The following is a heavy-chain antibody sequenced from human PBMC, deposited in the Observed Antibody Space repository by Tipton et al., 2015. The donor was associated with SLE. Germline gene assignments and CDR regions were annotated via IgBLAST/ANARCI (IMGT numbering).Heavy chain of an antibody. CDR2: IHYSGRT. J-gene: IGHJ4*02. V-gene: IGHV4-59*11. CDR1: GGSTHNHY. CDR3: ARDHSGAYGSGSYGMHY. D-gene: IGHD3-10*01. Sequence: TLSLTCTVSGGSTHNHYWNWIRQPPGKGLEWIGRIHYSGRTNYNPSLSSRVTISLDMSKNQFSLKLNSVTAADTAVYYCARDHSGAYGSGSYGMHYWGQGTLVTVSS.